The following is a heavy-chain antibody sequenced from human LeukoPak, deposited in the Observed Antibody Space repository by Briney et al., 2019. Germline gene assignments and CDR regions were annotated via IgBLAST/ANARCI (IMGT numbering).Heavy chain of an antibody. Sequence: GGSLRLSCAASGFTFSASAMHWVRQAPGKGLEWVSVIYSGGSTYYADSVKGRFTISRDNSKNTLYLQMNSLRAEDTAVYYCARDLRYGDYYLPWYWGQGTLVTVSS. D-gene: IGHD4-17*01. CDR3: ARDLRYGDYYLPWY. CDR1: GFTFSASA. V-gene: IGHV3-66*01. CDR2: IYSGGST. J-gene: IGHJ4*02.